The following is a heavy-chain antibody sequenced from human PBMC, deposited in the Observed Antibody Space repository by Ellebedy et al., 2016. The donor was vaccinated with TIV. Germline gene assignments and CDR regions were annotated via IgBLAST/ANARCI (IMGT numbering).Heavy chain of an antibody. CDR3: ARDKGDGYTNWYFDL. Sequence: GGSLRLSCAASGFSFSSYSLSWVRQAPGKGLEWVSVIYSGGSTYYADSVKGRFTISRDNSKNTLYLQMNSLRAEDTAVYYCARDKGDGYTNWYFDLWGRGTLVTVSS. J-gene: IGHJ2*01. V-gene: IGHV3-66*01. CDR2: IYSGGST. CDR1: GFSFSSYS. D-gene: IGHD5-24*01.